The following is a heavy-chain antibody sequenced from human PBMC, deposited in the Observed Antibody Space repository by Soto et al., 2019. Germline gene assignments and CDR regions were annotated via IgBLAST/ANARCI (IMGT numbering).Heavy chain of an antibody. Sequence: ESGGGVVQPGRSLRLSCAASGFTFSSYGMHWVRQAPGKGLEWVAVISYDGSNKYYADSVKGRFTISRDNSKNTLYLQMNSLRAEDTAVYYCAKEDGDYVYAFDIWGQGTMVTVSS. J-gene: IGHJ3*02. CDR3: AKEDGDYVYAFDI. CDR2: ISYDGSNK. V-gene: IGHV3-30*18. D-gene: IGHD4-17*01. CDR1: GFTFSSYG.